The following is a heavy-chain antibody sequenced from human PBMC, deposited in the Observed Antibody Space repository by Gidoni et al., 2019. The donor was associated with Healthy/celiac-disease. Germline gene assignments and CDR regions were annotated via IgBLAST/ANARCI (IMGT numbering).Heavy chain of an antibody. CDR3: ARAGGPTEGYGPFDY. CDR2: ITSSSTYI. V-gene: IGHV3-21*01. J-gene: IGHJ4*02. Sequence: EVQLVESGGGLVKPGGSLRLSCAASGFTFSSYSMNWVRQAPGKGLEWVSSITSSSTYIYYADSVKGRFTISRDNAKNSLYLQMKSLRAEDTAVYYCARAGGPTEGYGPFDYWGQGTLVTVSS. CDR1: GFTFSSYS. D-gene: IGHD5-18*01.